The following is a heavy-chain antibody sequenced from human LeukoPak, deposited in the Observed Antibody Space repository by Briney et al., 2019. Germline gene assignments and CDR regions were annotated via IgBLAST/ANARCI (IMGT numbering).Heavy chain of an antibody. D-gene: IGHD3-22*01. V-gene: IGHV3-74*01. CDR1: GFTFSSYW. Sequence: PGGSLRLSCAASGFTFSSYWMHWVRQAPGKGLVWVSRIKSDGGTNYADSVKGRFTISRDNAKNTLSLQMSSLRAEDTGVYYCARAPSEIGGYYPEYFRHWGQGTLVTVSS. J-gene: IGHJ1*01. CDR3: ARAPSEIGGYYPEYFRH. CDR2: IKSDGGT.